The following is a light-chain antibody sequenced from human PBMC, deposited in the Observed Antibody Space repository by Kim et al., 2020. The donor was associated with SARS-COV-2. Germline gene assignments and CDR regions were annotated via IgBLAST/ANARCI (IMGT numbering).Light chain of an antibody. CDR3: ASWDDSLNVWV. J-gene: IGLJ3*02. CDR2: SDN. Sequence: GQRVTVSFSGSSANMGGNPVNRYQQFPGTAPRLLIYSDNRRPSEVPGRCSGSKSGTSASLAISGLQSEDDADYYCASWDDSLNVWVFGGGTQLTVL. CDR1: SANMGGNP. V-gene: IGLV1-44*01.